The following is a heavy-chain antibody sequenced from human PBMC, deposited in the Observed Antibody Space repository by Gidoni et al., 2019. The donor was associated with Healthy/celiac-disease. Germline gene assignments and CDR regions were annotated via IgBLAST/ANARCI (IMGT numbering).Heavy chain of an antibody. Sequence: QVQLQQWGAGLLKPSETLSLTCAVYGGYLRGYYWSWIRQPQGKGLEWIGEINHSGSTNYNPSLKSRVTISVDTSKNQFSLKLSSVTAADTAVYYCARALGSCSGGSCYYWFDPWGQGTLVTVSS. V-gene: IGHV4-34*01. CDR3: ARALGSCSGGSCYYWFDP. J-gene: IGHJ5*02. CDR2: INHSGST. D-gene: IGHD2-15*01. CDR1: GGYLRGYY.